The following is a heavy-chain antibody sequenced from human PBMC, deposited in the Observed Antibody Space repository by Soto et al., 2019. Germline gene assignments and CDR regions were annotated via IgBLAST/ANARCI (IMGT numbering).Heavy chain of an antibody. Sequence: EVQLVESGGGLVQPGVSLRLSCVASGFTFNIYWMHWVRQAPGKGLEWVSRIDNDGSATTYADSVKGRFTISRDNAKNTMFLQMNTLRVDDTAVYYCARDNWNSYWGQGTLVTVSS. D-gene: IGHD1-1*01. CDR3: ARDNWNSY. J-gene: IGHJ4*02. V-gene: IGHV3-74*01. CDR2: IDNDGSAT. CDR1: GFTFNIYW.